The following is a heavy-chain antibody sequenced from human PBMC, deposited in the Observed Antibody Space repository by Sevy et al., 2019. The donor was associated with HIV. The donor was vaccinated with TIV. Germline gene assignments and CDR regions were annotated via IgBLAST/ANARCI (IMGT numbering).Heavy chain of an antibody. J-gene: IGHJ4*02. V-gene: IGHV3-20*04. CDR2: IIWNGGSK. D-gene: IGHD2-21*02. CDR1: GFTFDDYG. CDR3: AREKSCGGGCYHFDY. Sequence: GGSLRLSCVASGFTFDDYGMSWVRQVPGKGLEWVASIIWNGGSKTYADSVKGRFIISRDNGKNSMYLQMNSLSAEDTALYFCAREKSCGGGCYHFDYWGQGTLVTVSS.